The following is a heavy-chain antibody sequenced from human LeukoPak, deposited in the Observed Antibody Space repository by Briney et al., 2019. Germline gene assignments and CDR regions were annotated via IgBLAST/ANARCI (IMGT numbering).Heavy chain of an antibody. J-gene: IGHJ5*01. CDR3: ARDLWNFYDDSGYNRDFDS. CDR2: IGTYGGDT. CDR1: TSR. D-gene: IGHD3-22*01. V-gene: IGHV1-18*01. Sequence: GASVKVSSKATSRISWVRQAPGQGLEWMGWIGTYGGDTYYAQKFQGRITVTTDTSTSTVYMELRSLRSDDTAVCYCARDLWNFYDDSGYNRDFDSWGQGTLVTVSS.